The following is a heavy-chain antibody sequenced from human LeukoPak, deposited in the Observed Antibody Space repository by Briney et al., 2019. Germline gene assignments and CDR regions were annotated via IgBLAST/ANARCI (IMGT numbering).Heavy chain of an antibody. J-gene: IGHJ4*02. V-gene: IGHV3-30-3*01. Sequence: TGGSLRLSCAASGFTFSSYAMHWVRQAPGKGLEWVAVISYDGSNKYYADSVKGRFTISRDNSKNTLYLQVNSLRAEDTAVYYCAREGEVGAFDYWGQGTLVTVSS. D-gene: IGHD1-26*01. CDR3: AREGEVGAFDY. CDR1: GFTFSSYA. CDR2: ISYDGSNK.